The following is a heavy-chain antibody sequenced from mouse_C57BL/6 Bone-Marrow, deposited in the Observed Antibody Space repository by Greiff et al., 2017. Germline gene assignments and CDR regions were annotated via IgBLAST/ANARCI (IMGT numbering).Heavy chain of an antibody. CDR1: GYTFTSYG. V-gene: IGHV1-81*01. CDR3: ARGGLLRDY. Sequence: VHLVESGAELARPGASVKLSCKASGYTFTSYGISWVKQRTGQGLEWIGEIYPRSGNTYYNEKFKGKATLTADKSSSTAYMELRSLTSEDSAVYFCARGGLLRDYWGQGTTLTVSS. CDR2: IYPRSGNT. D-gene: IGHD1-1*01. J-gene: IGHJ2*01.